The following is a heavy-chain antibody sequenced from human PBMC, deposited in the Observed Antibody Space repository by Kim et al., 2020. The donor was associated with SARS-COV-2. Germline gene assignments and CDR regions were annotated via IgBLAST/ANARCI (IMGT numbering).Heavy chain of an antibody. CDR2: INHSGRT. J-gene: IGHJ2*01. CDR3: ARRLSNTSGWGSHYCDL. Sequence: SETLSLTCAVYGGSFSGYYWSWIRQPPGKGLEWIGEINHSGRTNYNPSLKSRVTISVDTSKNQFYLKMTSVTAVDTAVYFCARRLSNTSGWGSHYCDLWG. V-gene: IGHV4-34*01. D-gene: IGHD3-10*01. CDR1: GGSFSGYY.